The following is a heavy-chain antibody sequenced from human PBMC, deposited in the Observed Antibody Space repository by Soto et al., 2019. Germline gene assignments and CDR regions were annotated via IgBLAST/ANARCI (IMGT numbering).Heavy chain of an antibody. V-gene: IGHV1-3*03. Sequence: GASVKVSCKASGYTFTSYAMNWVRQAPGQRLEWMGWINAGNGSTYYANSVKGRFTISRDNSKNTLYLQMGSLRAEDMAVYYCARAAVAGTSVQSGYNWFDPWGQGTLVTVSS. CDR1: GYTFTSYA. CDR2: INAGNGST. CDR3: ARAAVAGTSVQSGYNWFDP. D-gene: IGHD6-19*01. J-gene: IGHJ5*02.